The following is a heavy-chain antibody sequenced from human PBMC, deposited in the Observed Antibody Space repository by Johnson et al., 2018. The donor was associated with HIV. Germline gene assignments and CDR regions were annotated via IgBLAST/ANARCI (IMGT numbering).Heavy chain of an antibody. CDR2: IYSGGST. CDR1: GFTFSSYG. CDR3: ARAPGYSRAFDI. Sequence: VQLVESGGGVVQPGRSLRLSCAASGFTFSSYGMHWVRQAPGKGLEWVSVIYSGGSTYYADSVKGRFTISRDNSKNTLYLQMNSLRAEDTAVYYCARAPGYSRAFDIWGQGTMVTVST. J-gene: IGHJ3*02. D-gene: IGHD5-18*01. V-gene: IGHV3-NL1*01.